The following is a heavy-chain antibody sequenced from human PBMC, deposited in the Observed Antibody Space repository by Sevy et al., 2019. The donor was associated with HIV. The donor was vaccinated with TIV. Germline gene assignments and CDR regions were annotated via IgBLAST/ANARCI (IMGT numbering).Heavy chain of an antibody. J-gene: IGHJ2*01. CDR2: INHHGRT. Sequence: SETLSLTCAVYGGSFTAYYWSWIRQSPEKGLEWIGDINHHGRTNYRPSLKSRVTISVDTSENQFSLRLNSVTAADTGVYYCASRPRDMTRLKWEGWYFGLWGRGTLVTVSS. V-gene: IGHV4-34*01. CDR1: GGSFTAYY. CDR3: ASRPRDMTRLKWEGWYFGL. D-gene: IGHD1-26*01.